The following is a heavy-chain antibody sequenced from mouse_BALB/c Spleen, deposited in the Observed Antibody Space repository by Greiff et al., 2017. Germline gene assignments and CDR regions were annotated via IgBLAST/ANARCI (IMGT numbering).Heavy chain of an antibody. D-gene: IGHD2-4*01. CDR1: GYSFTSYW. CDR2: IDPSDSET. V-gene: IGHV1S126*01. CDR3: ARNDYDGGYYFDY. Sequence: QVQLQQSGPQLVRPGASVKISCKASGYSFTSYWMHWVKQRPGQGLEWIGMIDPSDSETRLNQKFKDKATLTVDKSSSTAYMQLSSPTSEDSAVYYCARNDYDGGYYFDYWGQGTTLTVSS. J-gene: IGHJ2*01.